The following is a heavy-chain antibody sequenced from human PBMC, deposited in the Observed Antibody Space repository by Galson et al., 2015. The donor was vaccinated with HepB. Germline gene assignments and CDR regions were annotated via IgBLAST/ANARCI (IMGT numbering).Heavy chain of an antibody. CDR3: ARGLNYIAVAGNPHDY. D-gene: IGHD6-19*01. CDR1: GGSFSGYY. Sequence: SETLSLTCAVYGGSFSGYYWSWIRQPPGKGLEWIGEINHSGSTNYNPSLKSRVTISVDTSKNQFSLKLSSVTAADTAVYYCARGLNYIAVAGNPHDYWGQGTLVTVSS. J-gene: IGHJ4*02. V-gene: IGHV4-34*01. CDR2: INHSGST.